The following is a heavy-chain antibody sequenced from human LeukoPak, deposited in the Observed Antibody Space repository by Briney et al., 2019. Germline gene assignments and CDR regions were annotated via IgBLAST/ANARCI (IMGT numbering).Heavy chain of an antibody. J-gene: IGHJ5*02. V-gene: IGHV1-2*02. Sequence: ASVKVSCKASAYTFTGHYMHWVRQAPGQGLEWMGWINPNSGGTKYAQKFRGRVTMTSDTSISTAYMELSGLRSDDTAIYYCASPDYYGPGSYRFDPWGQGTLVTVSS. CDR2: INPNSGGT. CDR3: ASPDYYGPGSYRFDP. CDR1: AYTFTGHY. D-gene: IGHD3-10*01.